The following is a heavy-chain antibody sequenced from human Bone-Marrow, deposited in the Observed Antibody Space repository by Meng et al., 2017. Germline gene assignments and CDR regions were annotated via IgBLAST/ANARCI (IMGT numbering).Heavy chain of an antibody. CDR1: GYNFPDYY. Sequence: ASVKVSCKPSGYNFPDYYIHWARRAPGQGLEWMGRINPNSGGTNYAKKFQGRVTMTRDTSISTAYMELSRLRSDDTAVYYCSRTITPAAGTHYYYYGMDGWGKG. CDR3: SRTITPAAGTHYYYYGMDG. V-gene: IGHV1-2*06. CDR2: INPNSGGT. D-gene: IGHD6-13*01. J-gene: IGHJ6*04.